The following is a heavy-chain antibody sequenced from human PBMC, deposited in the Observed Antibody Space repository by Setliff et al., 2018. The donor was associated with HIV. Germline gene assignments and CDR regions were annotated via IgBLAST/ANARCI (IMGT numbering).Heavy chain of an antibody. CDR2: MNPASGST. CDR3: ARARYGVAAVGY. J-gene: IGHJ4*02. D-gene: IGHD6-13*01. Sequence: GASVKVSCKASGYTFISFDINWVRQATGQGPEWMGCMNPASGSTGYAQKFQGRVTMTRNASINTAYMELNSLTFDDTAMYYCARARYGVAAVGYWGQGTPVTVSS. V-gene: IGHV1-8*01. CDR1: GYTFISFD.